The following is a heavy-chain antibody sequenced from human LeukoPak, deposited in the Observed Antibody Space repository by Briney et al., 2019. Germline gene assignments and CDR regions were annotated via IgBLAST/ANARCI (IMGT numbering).Heavy chain of an antibody. CDR1: GFTISSYS. V-gene: IGHV3-21*01. Sequence: GGSLRLSCAASGFTISSYSMNWVRQAPGKGLEWVSSISSSSSYIYYADSVKGRFTISRDNAKNSLSLNMNSLSAADTAVYYCARGPAMVRGVRSDYWGQGTLVTVSS. D-gene: IGHD3-10*01. CDR2: ISSSSSYI. CDR3: ARGPAMVRGVRSDY. J-gene: IGHJ4*02.